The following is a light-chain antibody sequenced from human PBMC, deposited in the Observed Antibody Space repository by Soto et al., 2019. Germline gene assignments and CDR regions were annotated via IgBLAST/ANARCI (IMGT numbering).Light chain of an antibody. CDR1: QSISNW. V-gene: IGKV1-5*03. J-gene: IGKJ1*01. CDR3: QHYNSYSEA. CDR2: KAS. Sequence: DIQMTQSPSTLPASVGDRVTITCRASQSISNWLAWYQQKPGKAPKLLIYKASTLKSGVPSRFSGSGSGTEFTLTISSLQPDEFATYYCQHYNSYSEAFGQGNKVDIK.